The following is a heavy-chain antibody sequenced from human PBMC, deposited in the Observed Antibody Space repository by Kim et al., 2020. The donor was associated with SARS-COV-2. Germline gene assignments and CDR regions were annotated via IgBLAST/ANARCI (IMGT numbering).Heavy chain of an antibody. CDR2: ISYDGSNK. CDR1: GFTFSSYG. D-gene: IGHD3-3*01. CDR3: AKVLFGVVIGAFVDY. J-gene: IGHJ4*02. Sequence: GGSLRLSCAASGFTFSSYGMHWVRQAPGKGLEWVAVISYDGSNKYYADSVKGRFTISRDNSKNTLYLQMNSLRAEDTAVYYCAKVLFGVVIGAFVDYWGQVTLVTVSS. V-gene: IGHV3-30*18.